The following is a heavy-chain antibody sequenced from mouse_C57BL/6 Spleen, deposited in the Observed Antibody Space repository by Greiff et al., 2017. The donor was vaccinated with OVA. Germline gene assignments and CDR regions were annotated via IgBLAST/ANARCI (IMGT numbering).Heavy chain of an antibody. CDR1: GYTFTSYW. J-gene: IGHJ2*01. D-gene: IGHD4-1*02. CDR2: IHPNSGST. Sequence: QVQLQQSGAELVKPGASVKISCKASGYTFTSYWMHWVKQRPVQGLEWIGMIHPNSGSTNYNEKFKSKATLTVDKSSSTAYMQLSSLTSEDSAVYYCARRQLGDYWGQGTTLTVSS. V-gene: IGHV1-64*01. CDR3: ARRQLGDY.